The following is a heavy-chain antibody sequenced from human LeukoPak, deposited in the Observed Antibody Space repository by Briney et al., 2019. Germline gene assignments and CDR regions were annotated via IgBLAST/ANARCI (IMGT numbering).Heavy chain of an antibody. D-gene: IGHD5-12*01. J-gene: IGHJ5*02. Sequence: PSETLSLTCTVSGGSISSSSYYWGWIRQPPGKGLEWIGSIYYSGSTYYNPSLKSRVTISVDTSKNQFSLKLSSVTAADTAVSYCARDRRSDYDPNWFDPWGQGTLVIVSS. CDR3: ARDRRSDYDPNWFDP. CDR1: GGSISSSSYY. V-gene: IGHV4-39*07. CDR2: IYYSGST.